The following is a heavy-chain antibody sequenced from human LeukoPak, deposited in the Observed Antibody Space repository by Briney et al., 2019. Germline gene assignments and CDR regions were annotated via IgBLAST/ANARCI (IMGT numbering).Heavy chain of an antibody. J-gene: IGHJ4*02. CDR2: IRSSSVYI. CDR3: SRERGDREFDY. D-gene: IGHD5-18*01. V-gene: IGHV3-21*01. Sequence: GGSLRLSCAASGFTFSSYSMNWVRQAPGKGLEWVSSIRSSSVYIYYADSVEGRFTISRDNSKNTLYLQMDSLRAEDTAEYYCSRERGDREFDYWGQGILVTVSS. CDR1: GFTFSSYS.